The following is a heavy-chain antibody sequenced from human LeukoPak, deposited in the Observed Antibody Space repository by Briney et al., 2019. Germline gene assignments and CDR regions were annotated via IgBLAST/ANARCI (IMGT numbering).Heavy chain of an antibody. J-gene: IGHJ4*02. CDR2: ISGSGGST. V-gene: IGHV3-23*01. CDR3: SHIPRITHKSYRPPDY. D-gene: IGHD2-21*01. CDR1: GFTFSSYG. Sequence: GGSLRLSCAASGFTFSSYGMSWVRQAPGKGLEWVSAISGSGGSTYYADSVKGRFTISRDNSKNTLYLQMNSLRAEDTAVYYCSHIPRITHKSYRPPDYWGQGTLVTVSS.